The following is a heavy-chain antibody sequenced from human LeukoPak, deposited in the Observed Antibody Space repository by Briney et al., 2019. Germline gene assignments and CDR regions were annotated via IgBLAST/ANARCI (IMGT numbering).Heavy chain of an antibody. D-gene: IGHD2-21*02. Sequence: ASVKVSCKASGYTFTGYYMHWVRQAPGQGLEWMGWINPNSGSTNYAQKFQGRVTMTRDTSISTAYMELSRLRSDDTAVYYCARSARAYCGGDCYPTIDYWGQGTLVTVSS. CDR1: GYTFTGYY. V-gene: IGHV1-2*02. CDR3: ARSARAYCGGDCYPTIDY. J-gene: IGHJ4*02. CDR2: INPNSGST.